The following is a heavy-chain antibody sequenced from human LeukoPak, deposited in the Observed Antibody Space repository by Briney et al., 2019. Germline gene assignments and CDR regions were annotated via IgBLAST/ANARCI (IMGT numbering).Heavy chain of an antibody. Sequence: GGSLRLSCAASGFTFTNYAMHWVRQAPGKGLEWVAAISYDGGDTTYADSVKGRFTISRDNSKNTLYLQINSLRVEDTAVYYCATNVDTAMTRDFWGQGTLVTVSS. D-gene: IGHD5-18*01. CDR2: ISYDGGDT. CDR3: ATNVDTAMTRDF. CDR1: GFTFTNYA. J-gene: IGHJ4*02. V-gene: IGHV3-30-3*01.